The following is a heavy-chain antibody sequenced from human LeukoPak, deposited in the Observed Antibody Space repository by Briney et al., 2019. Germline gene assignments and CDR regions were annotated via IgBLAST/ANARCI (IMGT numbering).Heavy chain of an antibody. Sequence: ASVKVPCKASGYTFTGYNMHWVRQAPGQWLEWMGWINPNSGGTNYAQKFQGRVTMTRDTSISTAYMELSRLRSDDTAVYYCARGKLVGAHDYWGQGTLVTVSS. CDR2: INPNSGGT. J-gene: IGHJ4*02. CDR1: GYTFTGYN. CDR3: ARGKLVGAHDY. D-gene: IGHD1-26*01. V-gene: IGHV1-2*02.